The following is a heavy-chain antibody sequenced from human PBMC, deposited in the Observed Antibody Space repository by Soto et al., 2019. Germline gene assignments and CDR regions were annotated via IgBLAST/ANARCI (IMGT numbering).Heavy chain of an antibody. CDR1: GGSISSGDYY. CDR2: IYHRGST. D-gene: IGHD2-2*01. Sequence: PSETLSLTCTVSGGSISSGDYYWNWIRQHPGKGLEWIGYIYHRGSTKYNPSLKNRVTISVDTSKNQISLKLSSLSAADTAVYYCARYVPPDFDYWGQGTLVTVSS. V-gene: IGHV4-31*03. CDR3: ARYVPPDFDY. J-gene: IGHJ4*02.